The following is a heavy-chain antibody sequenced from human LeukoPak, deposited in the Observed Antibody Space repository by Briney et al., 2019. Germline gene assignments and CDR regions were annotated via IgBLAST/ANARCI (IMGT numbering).Heavy chain of an antibody. Sequence: GGSLRLSCAASGFTFSDYHMTWIRQASGEGLEWVSYIGSSGSTIYYADSVKGRFTISRDNAKNSLYLQMNSLRAEDTAVYYCARDGAVAGIRNAFDIWGQGTMVTVSS. CDR2: IGSSGSTI. V-gene: IGHV3-11*01. CDR3: ARDGAVAGIRNAFDI. D-gene: IGHD6-19*01. J-gene: IGHJ3*02. CDR1: GFTFSDYH.